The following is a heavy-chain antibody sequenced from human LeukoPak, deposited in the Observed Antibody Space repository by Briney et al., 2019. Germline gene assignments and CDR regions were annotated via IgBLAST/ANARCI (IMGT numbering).Heavy chain of an antibody. J-gene: IGHJ4*02. D-gene: IGHD3-16*01. V-gene: IGHV3-30*14. CDR1: GFTFSSYP. Sequence: PGGSLRLSYAASGFTFSSYPMHWVRQAPGKGLEWVAVIGYDGVNKFYTDSVKGRFTISRDDSKNTLYLQMDSLRPEDTALYYCARDFLWGAPDYFDQWGQGTLVTVSS. CDR3: ARDFLWGAPDYFDQ. CDR2: IGYDGVNK.